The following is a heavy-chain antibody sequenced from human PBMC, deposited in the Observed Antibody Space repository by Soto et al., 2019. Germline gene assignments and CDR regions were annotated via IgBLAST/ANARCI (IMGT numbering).Heavy chain of an antibody. CDR1: GFTFDNYA. CDR2: VTWNSGRI. J-gene: IGHJ3*01. V-gene: IGHV3-9*01. Sequence: GGSLRLSCAASGFTFDNYAMHWVRLVPGKGLEWVSSVTWNSGRIVYADSVKGRFTIYRDNAKNSLYLQMNSLSPEDTALYYCAKDSTIFGVVSHKAFDVWGQGTMVTVS. D-gene: IGHD3-3*01. CDR3: AKDSTIFGVVSHKAFDV.